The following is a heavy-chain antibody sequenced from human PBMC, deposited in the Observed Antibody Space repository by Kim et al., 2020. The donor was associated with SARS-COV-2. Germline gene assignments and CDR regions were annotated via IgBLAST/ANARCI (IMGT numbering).Heavy chain of an antibody. CDR1: GYTFTSYD. Sequence: ASVKVSCKASGYTFTSYDINWVRQATGQGLEWMGWMNPNSGNTGYAQKFQGRVTMTRNTSISTAYMELSSLRSEDTAVYYCARPSIAARGAFDIWGQGTMVTVSS. CDR2: MNPNSGNT. V-gene: IGHV1-8*01. D-gene: IGHD6-6*01. J-gene: IGHJ3*02. CDR3: ARPSIAARGAFDI.